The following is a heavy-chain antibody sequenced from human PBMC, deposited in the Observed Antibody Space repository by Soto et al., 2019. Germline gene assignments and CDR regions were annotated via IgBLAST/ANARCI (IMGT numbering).Heavy chain of an antibody. Sequence: SETLSLTCAVSGGSISSGGYSWSWIRQPPGKGLEWIGYIYHSGSTYYNPSLKSRVTISADRSKNQFSLKLSSVTAADTAVYYCAREGTHNWYYFDYWGQGTLVTVSS. CDR3: AREGTHNWYYFDY. D-gene: IGHD1-1*01. CDR1: GGSISSGGYS. J-gene: IGHJ4*02. CDR2: IYHSGST. V-gene: IGHV4-30-2*01.